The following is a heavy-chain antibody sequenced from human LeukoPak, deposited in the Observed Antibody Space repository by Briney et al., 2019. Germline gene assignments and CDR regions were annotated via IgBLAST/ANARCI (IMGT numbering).Heavy chain of an antibody. V-gene: IGHV4-59*11. CDR1: GGFISSHF. CDR3: TRDFLECSRTSCLNWFDP. J-gene: IGHJ5*02. CDR2: IHYSGNT. D-gene: IGHD2-2*01. Sequence: SETLSVTCTVSGGFISSHFWTWIRQPPGKGLEWIGYIHYSGNTNYNPSLKSRVSISVDTSKNEFSLKLSSVTAADTAVYYCTRDFLECSRTSCLNWFDPWGQGTLVTVSS.